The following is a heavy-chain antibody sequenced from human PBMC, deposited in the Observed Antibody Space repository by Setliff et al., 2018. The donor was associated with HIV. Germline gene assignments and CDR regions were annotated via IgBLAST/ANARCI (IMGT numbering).Heavy chain of an antibody. CDR2: ISYDGNSQ. J-gene: IGHJ4*02. CDR1: GFTFSYYT. CDR3: AREFSGTRYRYFDS. Sequence: GSLRLSCAASGFTFSYYTMHWIRQTPDNGLEWVAVISYDGNSQYYADSVKGRFTLSRDNSKNTLYLQMNSLRAEDTAVYYCAREFSGTRYRYFDSWGQGTLVTVSS. V-gene: IGHV3-30*04. D-gene: IGHD5-12*01.